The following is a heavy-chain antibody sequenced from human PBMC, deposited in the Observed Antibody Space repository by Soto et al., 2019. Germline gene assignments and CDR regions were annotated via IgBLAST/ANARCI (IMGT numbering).Heavy chain of an antibody. Sequence: LSLPFTVSGDSMTRSVWWTWVRQPPGKGLEWIGEVFHTGNTNYNPSLKSRVTMSVDKSTNEFSLKVTSVTAADTAIYYCARKAWVRFDYWGQGALVTSPQ. D-gene: IGHD7-27*01. V-gene: IGHV4-4*02. J-gene: IGHJ4*02. CDR1: GDSMTRSVW. CDR3: ARKAWVRFDY. CDR2: VFHTGNT.